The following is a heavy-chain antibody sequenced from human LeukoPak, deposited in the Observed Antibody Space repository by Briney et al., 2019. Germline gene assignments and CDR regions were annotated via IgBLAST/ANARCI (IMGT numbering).Heavy chain of an antibody. J-gene: IGHJ3*02. D-gene: IGHD3-9*01. CDR1: GFTFSSYG. CDR3: AKSLHDILTGYYTRAFDI. Sequence: GGSLRLSCAASGFTFSSYGMHWVRQAPGKGLEWVAFIQYDGSNKYYADSVKGRFTISRDNSKNTLYLQMNSLRAEDTAVYYCAKSLHDILTGYYTRAFDIWGQGTMVTVSS. CDR2: IQYDGSNK. V-gene: IGHV3-30*02.